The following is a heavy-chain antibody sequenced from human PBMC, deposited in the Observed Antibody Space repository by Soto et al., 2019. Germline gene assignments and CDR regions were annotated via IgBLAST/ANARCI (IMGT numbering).Heavy chain of an antibody. Sequence: SVKVSCKASGGTFSSYAISWVRQAPGQGLEWMGGIIPIFGTANYAQKFQGRVTITADESTSTAYMELSSLRSEDTAVYYCARGGVITSVGWFDPWGQGTLVTVSS. CDR1: GGTFSSYA. CDR2: IIPIFGTA. J-gene: IGHJ5*02. V-gene: IGHV1-69*13. CDR3: ARGGVITSVGWFDP. D-gene: IGHD3-22*01.